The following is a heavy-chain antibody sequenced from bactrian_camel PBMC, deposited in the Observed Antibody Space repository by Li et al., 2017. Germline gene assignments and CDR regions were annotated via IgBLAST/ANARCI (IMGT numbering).Heavy chain of an antibody. J-gene: IGHJ6*01. CDR3: AAEEHCGAAVGANLRLSGAEFGS. D-gene: IGHD1*01. V-gene: IGHV3S44*01. Sequence: VQLVESGGGSVQAGGSLTLSCASAGYTVSRYYRVYCMGWFRQAPGKEREGVAGREGVAAIDSDGGTSYADSVKGRFTISKDIPKNTLYLQMTSLKPEDTARYFCAAEEHCGAAVGANLRLSGAEFGSWGQGTQVTVS. CDR1: GYTVSRYY. CDR2: AIDSDGGT.